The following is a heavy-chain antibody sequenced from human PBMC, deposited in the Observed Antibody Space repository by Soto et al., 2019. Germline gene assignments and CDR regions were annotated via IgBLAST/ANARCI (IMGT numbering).Heavy chain of an antibody. D-gene: IGHD6-19*01. Sequence: GGSLRLSCASSGFTFSSHAMHWVRQAPGKGLEWVANIWFDGSNKNYADSVKGRFTISRDNSKNTLFLQVNSLRAEDTAIYYCARAAYTSGYYYFDHWGQGTPVTVSS. CDR1: GFTFSSHA. V-gene: IGHV3-33*01. J-gene: IGHJ4*02. CDR2: IWFDGSNK. CDR3: ARAAYTSGYYYFDH.